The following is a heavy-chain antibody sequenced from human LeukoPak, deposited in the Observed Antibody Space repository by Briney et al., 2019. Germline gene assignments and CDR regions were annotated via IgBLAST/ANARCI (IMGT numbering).Heavy chain of an antibody. CDR1: GYTFSNFG. V-gene: IGHV1-18*01. CDR3: ARDGTSADDY. CDR2: ISGNNDNP. D-gene: IGHD1-26*01. J-gene: IGHJ4*02. Sequence: ASVKVSCKTSGYTFSNFGINWVRQAPGQGLEWMGWISGNNDNPNYGQKFQGRFTVTTDSSTSTAYMELRNLTFDDTAVYYCARDGTSADDYWGQGTLVTVSS.